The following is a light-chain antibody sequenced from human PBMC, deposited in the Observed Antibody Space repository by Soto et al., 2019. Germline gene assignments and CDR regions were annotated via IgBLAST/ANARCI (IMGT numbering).Light chain of an antibody. CDR1: QSVSSY. J-gene: IGKJ4*01. CDR3: QQLT. Sequence: EIVLTQSPATLSLSPGERATLSCRASQSVSSYLAWYQQKPGQAPRLLIYDASNRATGIPARFSGSGSGTDFTLTISSLEPEDFAVYYCQQLTFGGGIKVEIK. V-gene: IGKV3-11*01. CDR2: DAS.